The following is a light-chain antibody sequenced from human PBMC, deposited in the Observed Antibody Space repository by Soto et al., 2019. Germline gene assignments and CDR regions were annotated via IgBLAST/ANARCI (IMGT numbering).Light chain of an antibody. J-gene: IGKJ1*01. CDR3: QHSNNWLRT. CDR2: GAS. V-gene: IGKV3-15*01. Sequence: IMVKQSRSAVSVSPGERATLSCRASQSVSSDLAWYHQKPGQAPRLLIYGASTRATGIPARFSGSGSGTEFTLTINSLKSEDFAVYYCQHSNNWLRTFAQGTKVDIK. CDR1: QSVSSD.